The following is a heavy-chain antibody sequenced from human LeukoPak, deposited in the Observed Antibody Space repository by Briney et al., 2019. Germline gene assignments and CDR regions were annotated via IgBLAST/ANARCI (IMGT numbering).Heavy chain of an antibody. CDR3: ARFMGWENYYGMDV. D-gene: IGHD1-26*01. CDR1: GGSISSGGYY. J-gene: IGHJ6*02. CDR2: IYYSGST. V-gene: IGHV4-31*03. Sequence: SETLSLTCTVSGGSISSGGYYWSWIRQHPGKGLEWIGYIYYSGSTYYNPSLKSRVTISVDTSKNQFSLKLSSVTAADTAVYYCARFMGWENYYGMDVWGQGTTVTVSS.